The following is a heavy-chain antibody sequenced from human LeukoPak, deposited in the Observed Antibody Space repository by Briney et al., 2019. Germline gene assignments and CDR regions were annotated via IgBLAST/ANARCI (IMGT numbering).Heavy chain of an antibody. D-gene: IGHD6-6*01. Sequence: PGGSLRLSCAAYGFTFSSYWMRWVRQAPGKGLEWVANIKQDGSEKYYVDSVKGRFTISRDNAKNSLYLQVNSLRAEDTAIYYCTRDVTIAARPDYCYYYMDVWGKGTTVTVSS. J-gene: IGHJ6*03. CDR1: GFTFSSYW. CDR2: IKQDGSEK. V-gene: IGHV3-7*01. CDR3: TRDVTIAARPDYCYYYMDV.